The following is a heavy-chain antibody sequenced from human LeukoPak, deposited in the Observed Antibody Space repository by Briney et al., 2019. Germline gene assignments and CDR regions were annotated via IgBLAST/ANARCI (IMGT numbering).Heavy chain of an antibody. D-gene: IGHD2-15*01. V-gene: IGHV5-51*01. CDR1: GYSFTSYW. CDR2: IYPGDSDT. CDR3: ARHEGCSGGSCYYYGMDV. Sequence: GESLKIPCKGSGYSFTSYWIGWVRQMPGKGLEWMGIIYPGDSDTRYSPSFQGQVTISADKSISTAYLQWSSLKASDTAMYYCARHEGCSGGSCYYYGMDVWGQGTTVTVSS. J-gene: IGHJ6*02.